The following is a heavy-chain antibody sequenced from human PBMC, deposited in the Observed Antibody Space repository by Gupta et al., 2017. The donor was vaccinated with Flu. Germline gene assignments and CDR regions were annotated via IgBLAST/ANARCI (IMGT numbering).Heavy chain of an antibody. CDR1: GYSISSGYY. V-gene: IGHV4-38-2*01. CDR3: ARATWELLDY. Sequence: QVQLQESGPGLVKPSETLSLTCAVSGYSISSGYYWGWIRQPPGKGLEWIGSIYHSGSTYYNPSLKSRVTISVDTSKNQFSLKLSSVTAADTAVYYCARATWELLDYWGQGTLVTVSS. D-gene: IGHD1-26*01. J-gene: IGHJ4*02. CDR2: IYHSGST.